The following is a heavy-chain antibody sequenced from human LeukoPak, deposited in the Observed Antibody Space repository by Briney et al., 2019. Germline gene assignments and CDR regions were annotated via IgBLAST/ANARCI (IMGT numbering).Heavy chain of an antibody. V-gene: IGHV4-39*01. CDR3: ARQYSSGWPWFDP. D-gene: IGHD6-19*01. CDR2: IYYSGST. CDR1: GGSISSGGYY. J-gene: IGHJ5*02. Sequence: PSETLSLTCTVSGGSISSGGYYWGWIRQPPGKGLEWIGSIYYSGSTYYNPSLKSRVTISVDTSKNQFSLKLTPVTAADAAVYYCARQYSSGWPWFDPWGQGPLVTVSS.